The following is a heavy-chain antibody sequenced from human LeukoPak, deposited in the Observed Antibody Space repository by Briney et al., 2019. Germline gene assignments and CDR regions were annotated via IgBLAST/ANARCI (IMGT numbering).Heavy chain of an antibody. CDR2: IIPISGTA. CDR1: GGTFSSYA. CDR3: AGSYNTYYAQDY. J-gene: IGHJ4*02. V-gene: IGHV1-69*06. Sequence: ASVKVSCKASGGTFSSYAISWVRQAPGQGPECIGGIIPISGTAKYAQKLRGRVTISADMSTGTAYMELSSLSSEDTAVYYCAGSYNTYYAQDYWGQGALVTVSS. D-gene: IGHD1-14*01.